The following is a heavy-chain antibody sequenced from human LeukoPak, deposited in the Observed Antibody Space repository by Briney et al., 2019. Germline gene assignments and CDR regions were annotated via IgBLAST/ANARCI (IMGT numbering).Heavy chain of an antibody. Sequence: PSETLSLTCTVSGGSISSYYWSWIRQPPGKGLEWIGYIYYSGSTYYNPSLKSRVTISVDTSKNQFSLKLSSVTAADTAVYYCARFSSWSDDYWGQGTLVTVSS. V-gene: IGHV4-59*12. J-gene: IGHJ4*02. CDR2: IYYSGST. CDR3: ARFSSWSDDY. D-gene: IGHD6-13*01. CDR1: GGSISSYY.